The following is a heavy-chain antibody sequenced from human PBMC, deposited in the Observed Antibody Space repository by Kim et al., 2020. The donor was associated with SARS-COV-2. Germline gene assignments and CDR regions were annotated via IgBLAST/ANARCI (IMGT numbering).Heavy chain of an antibody. D-gene: IGHD3-22*01. CDR1: GFTFSSYA. CDR2: ISGSGGST. CDR3: AKGAHYYDSSGPYYFDY. Sequence: GGSLRLSCAASGFTFSSYAMSWVRQAPGKGLEWVSAISGSGGSTYYADSVKGRFTISRDNSKNTLYLQMNSLRAEDTAVYYCAKGAHYYDSSGPYYFDYWGQGTLVTVSS. J-gene: IGHJ4*02. V-gene: IGHV3-23*01.